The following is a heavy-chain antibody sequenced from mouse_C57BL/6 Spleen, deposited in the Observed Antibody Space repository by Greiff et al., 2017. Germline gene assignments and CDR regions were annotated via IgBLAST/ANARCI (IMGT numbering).Heavy chain of an antibody. CDR1: GYAFSSYW. J-gene: IGHJ3*01. V-gene: IGHV1-80*01. Sequence: QVQLQQSGAELVKPGASVKISCKASGYAFSSYWLNWVKQRPGKGLEWIGQIYPGDGDTNYTGKFKGKSTLTADKSSSTAYMQHSSLTSEDSAVYCCARSKDYDPFAYWGQGTLVTVSA. CDR3: ARSKDYDPFAY. CDR2: IYPGDGDT. D-gene: IGHD2-4*01.